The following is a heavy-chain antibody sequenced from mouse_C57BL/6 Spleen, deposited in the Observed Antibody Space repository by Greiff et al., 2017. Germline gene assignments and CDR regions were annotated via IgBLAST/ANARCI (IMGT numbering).Heavy chain of an antibody. CDR1: GYTFTSYG. D-gene: IGHD1-1*01. Sequence: QVQLQQSGAELARPGASVKLSCKASGYTFTSYGISWVKQRTGQGLEWIGEIYPRSGNTYYNEKFKGKATLTADKSSSTAYMELRSLTSEDSAVYFRARRRDGSSPAWFAYWGQGTLVTVSA. J-gene: IGHJ3*01. CDR3: ARRRDGSSPAWFAY. CDR2: IYPRSGNT. V-gene: IGHV1-81*01.